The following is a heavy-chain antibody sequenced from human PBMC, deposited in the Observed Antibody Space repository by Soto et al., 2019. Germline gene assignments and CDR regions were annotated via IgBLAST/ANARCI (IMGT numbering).Heavy chain of an antibody. CDR3: ARDRVVVVAATLFYYYYGMDV. J-gene: IGHJ6*02. Sequence: LSLTFTVSCGSISIYYGSLIRQPAGKGPEWIGRIYTSGSTNYNPSLKSRVTMSVDTSKNQFSLKLSSVTAADTAVYYCARDRVVVVAATLFYYYYGMDVWGQGTTVTVSS. CDR2: IYTSGST. V-gene: IGHV4-4*07. CDR1: CGSISIYY. D-gene: IGHD2-15*01.